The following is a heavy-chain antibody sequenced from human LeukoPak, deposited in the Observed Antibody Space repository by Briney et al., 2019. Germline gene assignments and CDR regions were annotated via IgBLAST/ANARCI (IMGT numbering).Heavy chain of an antibody. Sequence: GGSLRLSCSASGFTFSTYWMSWVRQAPGKGLEWVANMKRDGSEIYYVDSVKGRFTISRDNAKNSLYLQMNSLRAEDTAVYYCARDHPYEYYGMDVWGQGTTVTVSS. D-gene: IGHD2-21*01. V-gene: IGHV3-7*01. CDR2: MKRDGSEI. CDR3: ARDHPYEYYGMDV. J-gene: IGHJ6*02. CDR1: GFTFSTYW.